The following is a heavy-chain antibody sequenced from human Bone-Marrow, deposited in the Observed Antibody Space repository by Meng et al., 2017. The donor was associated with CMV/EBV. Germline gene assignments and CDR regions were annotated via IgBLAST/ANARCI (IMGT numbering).Heavy chain of an antibody. D-gene: IGHD1-1*01. J-gene: IGHJ4*02. CDR1: GYTFTNYG. Sequence: ASVKVSCKASGYTFTNYGITWVRQAPGHGLEWMGWISAYNGNTNYAQKLQDRVTMTTDTSTSTAYLSLRSLRSDDTAIYYCARDTLNWNFDDWGQGTPVTVSS. CDR2: ISAYNGNT. V-gene: IGHV1-18*01. CDR3: ARDTLNWNFDD.